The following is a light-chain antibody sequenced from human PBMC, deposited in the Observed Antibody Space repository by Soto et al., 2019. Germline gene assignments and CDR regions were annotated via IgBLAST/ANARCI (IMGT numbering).Light chain of an antibody. CDR2: RAS. CDR1: QTINTW. Sequence: DIQMTQSPSTLSASVGDRVTITCRASQTINTWLAWYQQKPGKAPKLLIYRASNLVSGVPSRFSGSGSGTEFTLTISSLQPDDFSMYYCQQYETYSRTFGPGTKVDI. CDR3: QQYETYSRT. V-gene: IGKV1-5*03. J-gene: IGKJ3*01.